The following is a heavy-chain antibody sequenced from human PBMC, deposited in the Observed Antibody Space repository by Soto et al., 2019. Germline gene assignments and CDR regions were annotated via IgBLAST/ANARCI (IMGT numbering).Heavy chain of an antibody. V-gene: IGHV3-9*01. CDR1: GFTFDDYA. D-gene: IGHD3-22*01. Sequence: GGSLRLSCAASGFTFDDYAMHWVRQLPGKGLEWVSGISWNRGSAAYMDSVKGRFLISRDNAKKSLFLQMRSLRPEDTALYYCVKGLNYNFDNIGFHGWGQGTLVTVS. CDR2: ISWNRGSA. J-gene: IGHJ4*02. CDR3: VKGLNYNFDNIGFHG.